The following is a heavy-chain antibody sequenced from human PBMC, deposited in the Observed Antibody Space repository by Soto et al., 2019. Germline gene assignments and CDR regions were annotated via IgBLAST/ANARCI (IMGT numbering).Heavy chain of an antibody. Sequence: TLSLTCTVSGGSISSGGYYWSWIRQHPGKGLEWIGYIYYSGSTYYNPSLKSRVTISVDTSKNQFSLKLSSVTAADTAVYYCARGYCSGGSCYLSDYWGQGTLVTVSS. J-gene: IGHJ4*02. CDR2: IYYSGST. CDR3: ARGYCSGGSCYLSDY. CDR1: GGSISSGGYY. V-gene: IGHV4-31*03. D-gene: IGHD2-15*01.